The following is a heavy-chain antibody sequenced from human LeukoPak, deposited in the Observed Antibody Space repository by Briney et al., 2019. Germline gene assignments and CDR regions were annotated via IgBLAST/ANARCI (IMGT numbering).Heavy chain of an antibody. Sequence: GGSMRLSCAASGFSVSSNYMSWVRQAPGKGLEWVSVIYSGGSTYYADSVKGRFTISRDNSKNTLYLQMSSLRAEDTAVYYCARSRQWLVFDYWGQGTLVTVSS. CDR3: ARSRQWLVFDY. V-gene: IGHV3-66*01. CDR2: IYSGGST. D-gene: IGHD6-19*01. CDR1: GFSVSSNY. J-gene: IGHJ4*02.